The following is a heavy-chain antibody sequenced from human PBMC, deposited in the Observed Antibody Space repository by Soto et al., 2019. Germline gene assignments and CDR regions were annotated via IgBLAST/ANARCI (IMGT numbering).Heavy chain of an antibody. D-gene: IGHD1-1*01. Sequence: ASVKVSCKASGYTFNTYGISWVRQAPGQGLEWMGWISTFNGETRYAQKFQARVTVTTDTSTTTAYMELSSLTSEDTAVYYCATGSFTSTGGRVGYHYNAMDVWGQGTTVTVSS. CDR2: ISTFNGET. CDR3: ATGSFTSTGGRVGYHYNAMDV. J-gene: IGHJ6*02. V-gene: IGHV1-18*01. CDR1: GYTFNTYG.